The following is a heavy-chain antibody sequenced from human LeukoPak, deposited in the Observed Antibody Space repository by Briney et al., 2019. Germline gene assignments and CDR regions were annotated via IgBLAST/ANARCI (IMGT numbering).Heavy chain of an antibody. Sequence: GGSLRLSCAASGFTFSSYGMNWVRQAPGEGLEWVSYVSNTGTTIYYADSVKGRFTISRDNAKNSLYLQMNSLRAEDTAAYYCARGGAADYWGQGTLVTVSS. V-gene: IGHV3-48*03. CDR1: GFTFSSYG. J-gene: IGHJ4*02. CDR2: VSNTGTTI. D-gene: IGHD1-26*01. CDR3: ARGGAADY.